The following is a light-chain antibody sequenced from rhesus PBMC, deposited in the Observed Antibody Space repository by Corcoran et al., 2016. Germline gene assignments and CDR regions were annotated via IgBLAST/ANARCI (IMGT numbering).Light chain of an antibody. CDR3: QHVYGIPYI. Sequence: DIQMTQSPSYLSASVGDRVTITCQASQGISNNVAWYQQKPGKVPKLLINAASTLQSGVPSRFSGTGSWTDFTLPIRSLQSADFSTYYCQHVYGIPYIFCQVTKVVIK. CDR2: AAS. V-gene: IGKV1S17*01. J-gene: IGKJ2*01. CDR1: QGISNN.